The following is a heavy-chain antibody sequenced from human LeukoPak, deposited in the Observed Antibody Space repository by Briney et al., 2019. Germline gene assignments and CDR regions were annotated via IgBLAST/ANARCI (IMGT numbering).Heavy chain of an antibody. CDR3: ARGSPGPYDAFDI. V-gene: IGHV3-20*01. J-gene: IGHJ3*02. Sequence: PGGSLRLSCAASGFTFDDYGMSWVRQAPGKGLEWVSGINWNGGSTGYAGSVKGRFTISRDNAKNSLYLQMNSLRAEDTALYHCARGSPGPYDAFDIWGQGTMVTVSS. CDR1: GFTFDDYG. CDR2: INWNGGST. D-gene: IGHD1-14*01.